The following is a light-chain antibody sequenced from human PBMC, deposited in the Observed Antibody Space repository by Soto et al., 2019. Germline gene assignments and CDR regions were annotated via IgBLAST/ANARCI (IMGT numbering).Light chain of an antibody. V-gene: IGKV1-39*01. CDR2: AAS. Sequence: DIQMTQSPSSLSASVADRVTITCRASQSIVTYLNWYLQKPGKAPKLLIYAASNLQSGVPSRFSGSGSGTDFTLTISSLQPEDFATYLCQQSYRTPPWTFGQGTEVEIK. J-gene: IGKJ1*01. CDR3: QQSYRTPPWT. CDR1: QSIVTY.